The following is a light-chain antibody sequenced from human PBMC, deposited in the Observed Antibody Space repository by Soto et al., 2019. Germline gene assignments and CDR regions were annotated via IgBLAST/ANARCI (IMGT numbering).Light chain of an antibody. CDR1: SSNIGAGYD. V-gene: IGLV1-40*01. CDR2: GNS. Sequence: QSVLTQPPSVSGAPGQRGTISCTGSSSNIGAGYDVHWYQQLPGTAPKLLIYGNSNRPSGVPDRFSGSKSGTSASLAITGLQAEDEADYYCQSYDSSWVFGGGTKVTVL. J-gene: IGLJ3*02. CDR3: QSYDSSWV.